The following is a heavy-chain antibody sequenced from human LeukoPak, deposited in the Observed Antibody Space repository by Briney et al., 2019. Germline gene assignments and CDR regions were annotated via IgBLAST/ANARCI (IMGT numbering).Heavy chain of an antibody. CDR1: GFIFDDYA. V-gene: IGHV3-43*02. J-gene: IGHJ4*02. D-gene: IGHD3-3*01. CDR2: ISGDGGST. CDR3: AKVGHPYDCGSGYK. Sequence: PGGSLRLSCAASGFIFDDYAMHWVRQAPGKGLEWVSFISGDGGSTSYADSVKGRFTTSRDNSKNSLYLRMNSLRIGDTALYYCAKVGHPYDCGSGYKWGQGTLVTVSS.